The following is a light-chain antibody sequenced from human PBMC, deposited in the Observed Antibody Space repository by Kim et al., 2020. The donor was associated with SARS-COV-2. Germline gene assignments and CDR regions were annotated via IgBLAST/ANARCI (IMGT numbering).Light chain of an antibody. Sequence: DIVMTQSPDSLAVSLGERATINCKSSQSVLYRSSNKNYLAWYQQKPGQPPKLLIYWASTRESGVPDRFIGSGSGTDFTLTISSLQAEDVAVYYCQQYYSTPVTFGGGTKVEI. CDR3: QQYYSTPVT. CDR1: QSVLYRSSNKNY. V-gene: IGKV4-1*01. J-gene: IGKJ4*01. CDR2: WAS.